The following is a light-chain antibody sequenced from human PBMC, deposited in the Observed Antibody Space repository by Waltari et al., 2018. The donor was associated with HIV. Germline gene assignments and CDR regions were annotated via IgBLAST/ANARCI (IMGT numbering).Light chain of an antibody. Sequence: QSVLTQPPSVSGAPGQRVTISCTGSSSNIGAGSAVHWYQQLPGTAPKLLIYGNNNRPSGVPDRFSGSKSGTSASLAITGLQAEDEGDYYCQSYDSSLSVFGGGTKLTVL. CDR2: GNN. CDR3: QSYDSSLSV. CDR1: SSNIGAGSA. J-gene: IGLJ2*01. V-gene: IGLV1-40*01.